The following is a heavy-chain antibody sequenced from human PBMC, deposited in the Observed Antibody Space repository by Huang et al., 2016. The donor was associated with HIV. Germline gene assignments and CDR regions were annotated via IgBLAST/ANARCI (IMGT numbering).Heavy chain of an antibody. CDR2: IYISGST. CDR1: GGSISSYY. J-gene: IGHJ5*02. V-gene: IGHV4-4*07. D-gene: IGHD3-10*01. Sequence: QVQLQESGPGLVKPSETLSLTCTVSGGSISSYYWSWIRQPAGKGLEWIGRIYISGSTNYNPSRKSRVTMSVDTSKNQFSLKLSAGTAADTAVYYCARGGELLWFGEPGGWFDPWGQGTLVTVSS. CDR3: ARGGELLWFGEPGGWFDP.